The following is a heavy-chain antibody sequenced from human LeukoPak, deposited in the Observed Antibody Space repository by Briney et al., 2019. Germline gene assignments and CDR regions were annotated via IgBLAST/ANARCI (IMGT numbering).Heavy chain of an antibody. CDR3: ARGGRTTVTKY. CDR2: ISYSGST. CDR1: GGSINSGTYY. V-gene: IGHV4-31*03. D-gene: IGHD4-11*01. J-gene: IGHJ4*02. Sequence: SETLSLTCTVSGGSINSGTYYWSWIRQHPGKGLEWIGYISYSGSTYYNSSLKSRVTISLDTSENQFSLNLSSVTAADTAVYYCARGGRTTVTKYWGQGILVTVSS.